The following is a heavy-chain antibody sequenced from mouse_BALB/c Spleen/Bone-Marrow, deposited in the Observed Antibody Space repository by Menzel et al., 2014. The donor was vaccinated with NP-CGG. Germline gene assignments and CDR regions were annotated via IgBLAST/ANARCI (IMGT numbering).Heavy chain of an antibody. CDR2: IWSGGST. CDR3: ARNDYGNPHYAMDY. J-gene: IGHJ4*01. D-gene: IGHD2-1*01. V-gene: IGHV2-4*02. CDR1: GFSVISYG. Sequence: VHLVESGPGLVQPSQSLFITCTVSGFSVISYGVHWVRQPPGKGLEWLGVIWSGGSTDYNAAFISRLSISKDNSKSQVFFKMNSLQADDTAIYYCARNDYGNPHYAMDYWGQGTSVTVSS.